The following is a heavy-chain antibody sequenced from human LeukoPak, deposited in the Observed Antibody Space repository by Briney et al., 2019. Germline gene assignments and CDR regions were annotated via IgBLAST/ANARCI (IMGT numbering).Heavy chain of an antibody. CDR1: GFSFSSYE. J-gene: IGHJ4*02. Sequence: GGSPRLSCAASGFSFSSYEMNWVRQAPGKGLEWVSYISSSGRTIYYADSVKGRFTISRDNAKNSLYLQMNSLRAEDTAVYYCVRREGFFYSFDYWGQGTLVTVSS. CDR2: ISSSGRTI. CDR3: VRREGFFYSFDY. V-gene: IGHV3-48*03. D-gene: IGHD1-26*01.